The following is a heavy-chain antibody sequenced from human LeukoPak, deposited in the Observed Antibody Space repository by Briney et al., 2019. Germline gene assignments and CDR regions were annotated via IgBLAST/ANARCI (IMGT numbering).Heavy chain of an antibody. J-gene: IGHJ6*03. CDR1: GFTFDDHG. D-gene: IGHD1-26*01. CDR2: ISSSGSTI. V-gene: IGHV3-11*04. Sequence: PGGSLRLSCAASGFTFDDHGMSWIRQAPGKGLEWVSYISSSGSTIYYADSVKGRFTISRDNARNSLYLQMNSLRAEDTAVYYCARDKVDYYMDVWGKGTTVTVSS. CDR3: ARDKVDYYMDV.